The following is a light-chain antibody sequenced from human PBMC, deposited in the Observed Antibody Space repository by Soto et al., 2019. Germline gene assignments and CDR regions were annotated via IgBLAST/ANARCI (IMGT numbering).Light chain of an antibody. J-gene: IGKJ1*01. V-gene: IGKV4-1*01. Sequence: DIVMTQSPDSLAVSLGERATINCKSSQSVLYSSNNENYLAWYQQKPGQPPKLLISWASTREFGVPDRFSGSGSGTDFTLTISTRQAEDVAVYYCQQYYSTPQTFGQGTKVEIK. CDR2: WAS. CDR1: QSVLYSSNNENY. CDR3: QQYYSTPQT.